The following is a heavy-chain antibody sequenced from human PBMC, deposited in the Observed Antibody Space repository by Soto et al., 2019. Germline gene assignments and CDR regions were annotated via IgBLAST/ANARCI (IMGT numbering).Heavy chain of an antibody. CDR1: GGSISSGGYS. Sequence: PSETLSLTCAVSGGSISSGGYSWSWIRQPPGKGLEWIGYIYHSGSTYYNPSLKSRVTISVDRSKNQFSLKLSSVTAADTAVYYCARWYGGSLDYWGQGTLVTVSS. CDR2: IYHSGST. CDR3: ARWYGGSLDY. D-gene: IGHD4-17*01. J-gene: IGHJ4*02. V-gene: IGHV4-30-2*01.